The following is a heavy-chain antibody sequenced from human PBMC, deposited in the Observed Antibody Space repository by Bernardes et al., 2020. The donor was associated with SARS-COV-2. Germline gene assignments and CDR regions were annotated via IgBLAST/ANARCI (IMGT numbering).Heavy chain of an antibody. CDR1: GFTFSSYW. CDR2: IKQDGSEK. Sequence: GGSLRLSCAASGFTFSSYWMSWVRQAPGKGLEWVANIKQDGSEKYYVDSVKGRFTISRDNAKNSLYLQMNSLRAEDTAVYYCASIVVVPANGYYMDVWGKWTTVTVSS. J-gene: IGHJ6*03. D-gene: IGHD2-2*01. CDR3: ASIVVVPANGYYMDV. V-gene: IGHV3-7*05.